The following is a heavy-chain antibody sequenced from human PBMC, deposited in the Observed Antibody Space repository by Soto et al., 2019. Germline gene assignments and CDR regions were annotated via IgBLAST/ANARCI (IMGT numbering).Heavy chain of an antibody. D-gene: IGHD3-16*01. V-gene: IGHV3-30*19. J-gene: IGHJ1*01. CDR3: ARWGTTGGLDV. CDR2: TSYDGSNK. Sequence: QVHLVESGGGVVQPGTSLRLSCVGSGFTFRSYVIHWVRQAPGKGLEWVALTSYDGSNKDYGDSVKGRFTIFRDNSRNTVDLQMDSLRREDTALYYCARWGTTGGLDVWGQGTLVSVSS. CDR1: GFTFRSYV.